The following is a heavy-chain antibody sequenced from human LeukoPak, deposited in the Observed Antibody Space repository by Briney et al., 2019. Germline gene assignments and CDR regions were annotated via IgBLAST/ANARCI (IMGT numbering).Heavy chain of an antibody. V-gene: IGHV1-2*02. Sequence: RVSCKASGYTFSGYYMHWVRQAPGQGLEWMGWIKPNSGDTKYAQKFQGRVTMTRDTSINTAYMELSSLRSDDTAMYYCARDRAAVAGQYFFDYWGQGALVTVSS. CDR1: GYTFSGYY. CDR2: IKPNSGDT. D-gene: IGHD6-19*01. J-gene: IGHJ4*02. CDR3: ARDRAAVAGQYFFDY.